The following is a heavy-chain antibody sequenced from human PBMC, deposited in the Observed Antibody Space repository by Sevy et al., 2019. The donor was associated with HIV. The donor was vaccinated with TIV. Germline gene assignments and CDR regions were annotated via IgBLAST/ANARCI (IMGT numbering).Heavy chain of an antibody. J-gene: IGHJ5*02. CDR2: IYHLGST. CDR3: AREAGYCSNGVCYTGWFDP. CDR1: GGSVSSDNYY. V-gene: IGHV4-31*11. D-gene: IGHD2-8*01. Sequence: SETLSLTCAVSGGSVSSDNYYWTWIRQHPGKGLEWIGYIYHLGSTSSNPSLKSRVTISVDTSKNQFSQKLRSVTAADTAVYFCAREAGYCSNGVCYTGWFDPWGQGTLVTVSS.